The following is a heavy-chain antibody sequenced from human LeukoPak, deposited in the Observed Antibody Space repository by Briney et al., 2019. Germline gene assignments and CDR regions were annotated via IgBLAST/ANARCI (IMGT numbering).Heavy chain of an antibody. J-gene: IGHJ4*02. Sequence: ASVKVSCKASGYTFTSYGISWVRQAPGQGLEWMGWISAYNGNTNYAQKLQGRVTMTTDASTSTAYMELRGLRSDDTAVYYCARDWAWDIVVVPAPPFDYWGQGTLVTVSS. CDR2: ISAYNGNT. CDR1: GYTFTSYG. CDR3: ARDWAWDIVVVPAPPFDY. D-gene: IGHD2-2*01. V-gene: IGHV1-18*01.